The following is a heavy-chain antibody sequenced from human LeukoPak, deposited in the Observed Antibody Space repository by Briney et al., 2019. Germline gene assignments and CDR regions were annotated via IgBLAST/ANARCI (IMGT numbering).Heavy chain of an antibody. CDR2: IRYDGSNK. CDR1: VFTFSTYA. V-gene: IGHV3-30*02. D-gene: IGHD3-22*01. J-gene: IGHJ1*01. Sequence: SGGSLRLSCAASVFTFSTYAMHWVRQAPGKGLEWVAFIRYDGSNKYYADSVKGRFTISRDNSKNTLYLQMNSLRAEDTAVYYCAAEYYYDSSGYYEQHWGQGTLVTVSS. CDR3: AAEYYYDSSGYYEQH.